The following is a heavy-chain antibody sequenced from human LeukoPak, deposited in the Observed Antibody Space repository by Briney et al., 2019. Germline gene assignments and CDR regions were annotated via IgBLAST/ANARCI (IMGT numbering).Heavy chain of an antibody. Sequence: GGSLRLSCAASGFTFDDYAMHWVRQAPGKGLEWVAVISYDGSNKYYADSVKGRFTISRDNSKNTLYLQMNSLRAEDTAVYYCAKAFFIGCFDWGQGTLVPVSS. V-gene: IGHV3-30*18. D-gene: IGHD2-15*01. CDR1: GFTFDDYA. J-gene: IGHJ4*02. CDR3: AKAFFIGCFD. CDR2: ISYDGSNK.